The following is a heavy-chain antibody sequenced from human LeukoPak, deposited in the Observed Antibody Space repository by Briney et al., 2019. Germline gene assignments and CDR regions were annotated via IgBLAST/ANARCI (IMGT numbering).Heavy chain of an antibody. CDR2: ITSSSSYI. Sequence: GGSLRLSCAASGFTFSTYSMNWVRRAPGKGLEWVSSITSSSSYIYYADSVMGRFTISRDNAKNSLYLQMNSLRAEDTAVYYCARGRQSWANCYGMDVWGQGTTVTASS. CDR3: ARGRQSWANCYGMDV. J-gene: IGHJ6*02. V-gene: IGHV3-21*01. D-gene: IGHD6-13*01. CDR1: GFTFSTYS.